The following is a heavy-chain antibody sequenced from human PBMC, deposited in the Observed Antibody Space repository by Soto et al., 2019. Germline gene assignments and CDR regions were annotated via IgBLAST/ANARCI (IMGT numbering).Heavy chain of an antibody. CDR1: NFTFSRYS. D-gene: IGHD3-3*02. Sequence: EVQLVESGGGLVQPGGSLRLSCAASNFTFSRYSMNWFRQAPGKGLEWVSYISSSTNTIYYADSVKGRFTISRDNAKSSLYLQMKSLRDEDTAVYYCARQLGSPSAGDFDYWSQGTLVTVSS. CDR3: ARQLGSPSAGDFDY. J-gene: IGHJ4*02. CDR2: ISSSTNTI. V-gene: IGHV3-48*02.